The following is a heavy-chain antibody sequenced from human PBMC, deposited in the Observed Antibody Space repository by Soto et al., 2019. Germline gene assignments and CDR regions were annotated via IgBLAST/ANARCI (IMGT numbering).Heavy chain of an antibody. D-gene: IGHD2-2*01. Sequence: PWESMKISCKGSGYSFTNYGISWVRQMPGKGLEWMGRIDPSDSYTNYSPSFQGHVTISADKSISTAYQQWSSLKASDTARYYCARHSGPAAQEWFDPWGQGTLVTVSS. CDR3: ARHSGPAAQEWFDP. CDR2: IDPSDSYT. CDR1: GYSFTNYG. V-gene: IGHV5-10-1*01. J-gene: IGHJ5*02.